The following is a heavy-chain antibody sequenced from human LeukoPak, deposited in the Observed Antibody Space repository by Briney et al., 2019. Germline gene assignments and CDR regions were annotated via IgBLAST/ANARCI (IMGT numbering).Heavy chain of an antibody. CDR2: INPNSGGT. CDR3: ARDVGTTVVTPGY. CDR1: GYTFTGYY. J-gene: IGHJ4*02. Sequence: GASVKVSCKASGYTFTGYYMHWVRQAPGQGLEWMGWINPNSGGTNYAQKFQGRVTMTRDTSIGTAYMELSRLRSDDTAVYYCARDVGTTVVTPGYWGQGTLVTVSS. D-gene: IGHD4-23*01. V-gene: IGHV1-2*02.